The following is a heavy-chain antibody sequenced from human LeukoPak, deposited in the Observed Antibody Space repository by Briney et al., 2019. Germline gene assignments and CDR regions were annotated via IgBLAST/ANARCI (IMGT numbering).Heavy chain of an antibody. D-gene: IGHD3-22*01. V-gene: IGHV3-48*03. Sequence: GGSLRLSCAASGFTFSSYAMNWVRQAPGKGLEWVSYISSSGSTIYYADSVKGRFTISRDNAKNSLYLQMNSLRAEDTAVYYCARDHPYYYDSSGHYIAYYFDYWGQGTLVTVSS. J-gene: IGHJ4*02. CDR1: GFTFSSYA. CDR3: ARDHPYYYDSSGHYIAYYFDY. CDR2: ISSSGSTI.